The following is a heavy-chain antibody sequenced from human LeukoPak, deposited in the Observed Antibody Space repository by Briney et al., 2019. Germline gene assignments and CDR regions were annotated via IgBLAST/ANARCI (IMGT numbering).Heavy chain of an antibody. D-gene: IGHD2-2*01. CDR3: AKAIASVVVPAATTDY. J-gene: IGHJ4*02. Sequence: QTGGSLRLSCAASGFTFSSYAMSWVRQAPGKGLEWVSAISGSGGSTYYADSVKGRFTISRDNSKNTLYLQMNSLRAEDTAVYYCAKAIASVVVPAATTDYWGQGTLVTVSS. CDR2: ISGSGGST. V-gene: IGHV3-23*01. CDR1: GFTFSSYA.